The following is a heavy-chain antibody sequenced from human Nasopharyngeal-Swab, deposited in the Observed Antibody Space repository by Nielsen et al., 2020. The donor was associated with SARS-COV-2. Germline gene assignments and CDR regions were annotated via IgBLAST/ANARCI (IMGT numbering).Heavy chain of an antibody. CDR1: GGSISSGGYY. J-gene: IGHJ4*02. V-gene: IGHV4-31*03. CDR3: ARANRSGIFGVVLNFDY. CDR2: IYYSGST. Sequence: SETLSLTCTVSGGSISSGGYYWSWIRQHPGKGLEWIGYIYYSGSTYYNPSLKSRVTISVGTSKNQFSLKLSSVTAADTAVYYCARANRSGIFGVVLNFDYWGQGTLVTVSS. D-gene: IGHD3-3*01.